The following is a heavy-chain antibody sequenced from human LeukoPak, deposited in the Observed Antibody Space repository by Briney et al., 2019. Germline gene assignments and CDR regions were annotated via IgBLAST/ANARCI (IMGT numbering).Heavy chain of an antibody. CDR3: ARALPYGRIDP. J-gene: IGHJ5*02. CDR1: GFTFSTYW. CDR2: IKQDGSEK. D-gene: IGHD4-23*01. V-gene: IGHV3-7*01. Sequence: GGSLRLSCAASGFTFSTYWMSWVRQAPGKGLEWVANIKQDGSEKYYVDSVKGRFTISRDNAKNSLYLQMNSLRAEDTAVYYCARALPYGRIDPWGQGTLVTVSS.